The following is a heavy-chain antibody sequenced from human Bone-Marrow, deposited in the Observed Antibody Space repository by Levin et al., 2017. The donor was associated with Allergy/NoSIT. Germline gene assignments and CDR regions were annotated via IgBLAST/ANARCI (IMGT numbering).Heavy chain of an antibody. CDR3: VQATVAVITSGHFQR. CDR1: GLTFDEYA. J-gene: IGHJ1*01. Sequence: GGSLRLSCAASGLTFDEYAMHWVRQAPGKGLEWVSGISWNGGSIAYVDSVKGRFTISRDNAQNSLYLQMNSLRAEDTAFYYCVQATVAVITSGHFQRWGQGTLVTVSS. D-gene: IGHD3-22*01. V-gene: IGHV3-9*01. CDR2: ISWNGGSI.